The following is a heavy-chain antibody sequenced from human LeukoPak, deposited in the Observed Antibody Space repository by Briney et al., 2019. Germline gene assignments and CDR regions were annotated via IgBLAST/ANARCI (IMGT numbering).Heavy chain of an antibody. J-gene: IGHJ2*01. CDR2: INHSGST. V-gene: IGHV4-34*01. D-gene: IGHD6-19*01. CDR1: GGSFSGYY. Sequence: SSETLSLTCAVYGGSFSGYYWSWIRQPPGKGLEWIGEINHSGSTNYNPSLKSRVTISVDTSKNQFSLKLSSVTAADTAVYYCARRSIAVAGYWYFDLWGRGTLVTVSS. CDR3: ARRSIAVAGYWYFDL.